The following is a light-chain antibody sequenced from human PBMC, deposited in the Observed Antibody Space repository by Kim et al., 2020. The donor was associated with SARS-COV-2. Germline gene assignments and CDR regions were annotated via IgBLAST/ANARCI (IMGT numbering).Light chain of an antibody. Sequence: AIQMTQSPSSLSASVGDRVTITCRASQGIRNDLGWYQQKPGKAPELLIYAASSLHSEVPSRFSGSGSGTDFTLTISSLQPEDFATYYCLQDYNYPYTFGQGTKLDI. CDR2: AAS. V-gene: IGKV1-6*01. CDR1: QGIRND. J-gene: IGKJ2*01. CDR3: LQDYNYPYT.